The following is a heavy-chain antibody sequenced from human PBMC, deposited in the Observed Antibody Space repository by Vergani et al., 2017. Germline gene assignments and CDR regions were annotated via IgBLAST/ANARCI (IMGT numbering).Heavy chain of an antibody. Sequence: EVQLLESGGGLVQPGGSLRLSCAASGFTFSSYAISWVRQAPGKGLEWVSAISGSGGSTYYADSVKGRFTFSRDNSKNTLYLQMNSLRAEDTAVYYCAKVHSYDWSFDYWGQGTLVTVSS. CDR1: GFTFSSYA. CDR2: ISGSGGST. V-gene: IGHV3-23*01. D-gene: IGHD5-18*01. J-gene: IGHJ4*02. CDR3: AKVHSYDWSFDY.